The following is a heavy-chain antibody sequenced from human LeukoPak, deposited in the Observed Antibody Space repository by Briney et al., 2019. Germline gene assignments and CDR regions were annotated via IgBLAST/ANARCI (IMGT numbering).Heavy chain of an antibody. CDR1: GFTFSNYW. V-gene: IGHV3-7*01. D-gene: IGHD5-12*01. CDR2: IKQDGSEK. J-gene: IGHJ4*02. Sequence: GGSLRLSCEGSGFTFSNYWMGWVRQAPGKGLQWVANIKQDGSEKYYVDSVKGRFTISRDNAKNSLYLQMNSLRAEDTAVYYCARDLLYSGYEVDYWGQGTLVTVSS. CDR3: ARDLLYSGYEVDY.